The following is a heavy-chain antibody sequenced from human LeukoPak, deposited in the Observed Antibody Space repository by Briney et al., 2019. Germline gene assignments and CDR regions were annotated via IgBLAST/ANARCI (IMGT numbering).Heavy chain of an antibody. CDR3: ARGGYSGYDFDY. V-gene: IGHV4-31*03. J-gene: IGHJ4*02. D-gene: IGHD5-12*01. Sequence: PSQTLSLTCTVSGGSISSGGYYWSWIRQHLGKGLEWIGYIYYSGSTYYNPFLKSRVTISVDTSKNQFSLKLSSVTAADTAVYYCARGGYSGYDFDYWGQGTLVTVSS. CDR1: GGSISSGGYY. CDR2: IYYSGST.